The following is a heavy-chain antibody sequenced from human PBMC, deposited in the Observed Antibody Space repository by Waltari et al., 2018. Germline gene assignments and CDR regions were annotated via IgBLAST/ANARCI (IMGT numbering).Heavy chain of an antibody. CDR1: GFNFDSYA. CDR3: AKDGGSNWYSEIDS. CDR2: IRSNSDNI. D-gene: IGHD6-13*01. J-gene: IGHJ4*02. V-gene: IGHV3-9*01. Sequence: EVQLVESGGVLLQPGRSLRLSCAASGFNFDSYAMHWVRQPPGKGLEWVSGIRSNSDNIGYAVYVKGRCTISRDNAKNSLYLQMDSLRTEDTALYYCAKDGGSNWYSEIDSWGQGTLVTVSS.